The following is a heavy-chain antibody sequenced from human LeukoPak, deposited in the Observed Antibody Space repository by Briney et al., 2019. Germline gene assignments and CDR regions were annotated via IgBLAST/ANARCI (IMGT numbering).Heavy chain of an antibody. D-gene: IGHD3-10*01. CDR2: ISSGSETR. V-gene: IGHV3-48*04. Sequence: GGSLRLSCAASGFTFSSYAMNWVRQAPGKGLEWVSYISSGSETRFYADSVKGRFTISRDNAKNSLYLQMNSLRAEDTAIYYCARDRGSITMVRGVNYWWGQGTLVTVSS. CDR3: ARDRGSITMVRGVNYW. CDR1: GFTFSSYA. J-gene: IGHJ4*02.